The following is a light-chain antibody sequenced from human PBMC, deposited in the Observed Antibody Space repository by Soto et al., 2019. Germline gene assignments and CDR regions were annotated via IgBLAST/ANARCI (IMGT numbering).Light chain of an antibody. CDR2: AAS. Sequence: AIRMTQSPSSFSASTGDRVTITCRASQGISSYLAWYPQKPGKAPKILIYAASTLQSGVPSRFSGSGAGTDFTLTISCLQSEDFATYYCQQYGSSRWTFGQGTQVDIK. V-gene: IGKV1-8*01. CDR1: QGISSY. CDR3: QQYGSSRWT. J-gene: IGKJ1*01.